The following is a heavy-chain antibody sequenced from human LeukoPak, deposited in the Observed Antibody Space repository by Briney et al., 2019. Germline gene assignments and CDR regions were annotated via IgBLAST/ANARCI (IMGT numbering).Heavy chain of an antibody. D-gene: IGHD3-3*01. CDR1: GFTFSSYV. CDR2: ISGSGGST. Sequence: GASLRLSCAASGFTFSSYVMSWVRHAPRKGLERVSAISGSGGSTYHADSAEGRFTISRDNTKNTLFLQMNSLRAEDTAVYYCANPTSDFWSGYPPGGFDPWGQGTLVTVSS. CDR3: ANPTSDFWSGYPPGGFDP. J-gene: IGHJ5*01. V-gene: IGHV3-23*01.